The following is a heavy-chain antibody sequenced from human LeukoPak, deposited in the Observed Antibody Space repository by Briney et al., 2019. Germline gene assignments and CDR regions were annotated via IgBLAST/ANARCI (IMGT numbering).Heavy chain of an antibody. D-gene: IGHD3-22*01. CDR3: ARVGGSGYWHYFDY. Sequence: PSETLSLTCTVSGGSISNTNYFWGWIRQPPGKGLEWIGSIHYSGSTYYSPSLESRVTISVDTSKNQISLNLTSVTAADTAIYYCARVGGSGYWHYFDYWGQGALVTVSS. CDR2: IHYSGST. CDR1: GGSISNTNYF. J-gene: IGHJ4*02. V-gene: IGHV4-39*07.